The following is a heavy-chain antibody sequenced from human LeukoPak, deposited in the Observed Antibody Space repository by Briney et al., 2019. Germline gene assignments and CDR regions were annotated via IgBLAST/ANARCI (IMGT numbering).Heavy chain of an antibody. V-gene: IGHV3-23*01. CDR3: AKRDDFWSGYTDY. CDR2: ISGSGGST. J-gene: IGHJ4*02. CDR1: GFTFSSYA. Sequence: GRSLRLSCAASGFTFSSYAMHWVRQAPGKGLEWVSAISGSGGSTYYADSVKGRFTISRDSSKTTLYLQMNSLRAEDTAVYYCAKRDDFWSGYTDYWGQGTLVTVSS. D-gene: IGHD3-3*01.